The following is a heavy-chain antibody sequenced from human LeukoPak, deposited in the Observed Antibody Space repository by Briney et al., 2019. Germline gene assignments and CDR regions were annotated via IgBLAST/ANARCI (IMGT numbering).Heavy chain of an antibody. D-gene: IGHD4-17*01. CDR2: ISGSGGST. J-gene: IGHJ6*03. Sequence: GGSLRLSCAASGFTFSSYGMSWVRQAPGKGLEWVSAISGSGGSTYYADSVKGRFTISRDNSKNTLYLQMNSLRAEDTAVYYCAKGTRYGHYYYYYMDVWGKGTTVTVSS. CDR3: AKGTRYGHYYYYYMDV. CDR1: GFTFSSYG. V-gene: IGHV3-23*01.